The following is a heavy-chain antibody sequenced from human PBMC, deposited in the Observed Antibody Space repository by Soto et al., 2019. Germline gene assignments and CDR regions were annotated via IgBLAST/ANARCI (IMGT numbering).Heavy chain of an antibody. CDR3: ARGGSYWARRHYFGS. V-gene: IGHV1-8*02. D-gene: IGHD2-8*02. CDR2: VTPRNGDT. Sequence: ASVKVSCKASGYTFTSYDINWVRQAAGQGPEWMGSVTPRNGDTAFAQKYQGRVTVTSNTSMSTVYMDLSNLRSDDTAVYYCARGGSYWARRHYFGSCGQGTLVTVSS. J-gene: IGHJ4*02. CDR1: GYTFTSYD.